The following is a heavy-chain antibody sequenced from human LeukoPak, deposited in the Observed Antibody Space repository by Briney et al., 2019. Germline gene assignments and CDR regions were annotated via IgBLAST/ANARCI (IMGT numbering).Heavy chain of an antibody. CDR2: IYHTGII. Sequence: PSETLSLTCTVSGGSISSYYWSWVRQPPGRGLEWIGEIYHTGIINYNPSLKSRVTISVDKSMNQFSLRLTSVTAADTAVYFCARGGGSHYEIDYWGQGTLVTVSS. CDR3: ARGGGSHYEIDY. CDR1: GGSISSYY. V-gene: IGHV4-59*12. J-gene: IGHJ4*02. D-gene: IGHD3-10*01.